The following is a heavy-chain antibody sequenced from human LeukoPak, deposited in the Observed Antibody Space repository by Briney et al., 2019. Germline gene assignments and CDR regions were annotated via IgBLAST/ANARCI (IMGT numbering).Heavy chain of an antibody. Sequence: GGSLRLSCAASGFTFSSYAMSWVRQAPGKGLEWVSAISGSGGSTYYADSVKGRFTMSRDNAKNSLYLQMNSLRAEDTAVYYCVTRPDVGMDVGGQGTTVTVSS. V-gene: IGHV3-23*01. CDR3: VTRPDVGMDV. D-gene: IGHD6-6*01. CDR1: GFTFSSYA. CDR2: ISGSGGST. J-gene: IGHJ6*02.